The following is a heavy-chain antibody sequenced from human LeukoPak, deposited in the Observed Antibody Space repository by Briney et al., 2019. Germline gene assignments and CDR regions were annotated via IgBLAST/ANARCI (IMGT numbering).Heavy chain of an antibody. Sequence: ASVKVSCKASGYTFTSYGISWVRQAPGQGLEWMGWINTKSGGTNYAQKFQGRVTMTRDTSISTAYMELNSLRSDDTAVYYCLGQGAAGGKYFDYWGQGTLVTVSS. CDR1: GYTFTSYG. J-gene: IGHJ4*02. CDR2: INTKSGGT. CDR3: LGQGAAGGKYFDY. D-gene: IGHD6-13*01. V-gene: IGHV1-2*02.